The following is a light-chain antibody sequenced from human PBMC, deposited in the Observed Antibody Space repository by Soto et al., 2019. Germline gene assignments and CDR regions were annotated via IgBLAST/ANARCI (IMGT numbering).Light chain of an antibody. CDR2: CAS. Sequence: EIVLTQSPGTLSLSPGERATLSCRASQSVSSSYLAWYQQKPGQAPRLLIYCASNRATGIPDRFSASGSGTDFTLTISRLEPEDFAVYYCQQYGSSPPYTFGQGTKLEIK. CDR1: QSVSSSY. J-gene: IGKJ2*01. V-gene: IGKV3-20*01. CDR3: QQYGSSPPYT.